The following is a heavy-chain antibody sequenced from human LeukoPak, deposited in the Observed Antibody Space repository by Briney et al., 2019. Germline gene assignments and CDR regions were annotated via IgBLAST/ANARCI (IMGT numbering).Heavy chain of an antibody. CDR2: ISSSGSTI. D-gene: IGHD3-22*01. V-gene: IGHV3-11*01. J-gene: IGHJ1*01. CDR1: GFTFSDYN. Sequence: GGPLRLSCEASGFTFSDYNMSWIPQAPGKGLEWVSYISSSGSTIYYADSVKGRFTISRDNAKNSLYLQMNSLRAEDTAVYYCARDSYAQSTMMRHFQHWGQGTLVTVSS. CDR3: ARDSYAQSTMMRHFQH.